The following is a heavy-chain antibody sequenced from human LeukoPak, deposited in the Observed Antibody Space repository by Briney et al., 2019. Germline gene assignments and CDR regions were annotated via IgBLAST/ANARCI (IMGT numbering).Heavy chain of an antibody. CDR2: TYYSGST. CDR1: GGSISSYY. J-gene: IGHJ4*02. V-gene: IGHV4-59*01. CDR3: ARYSLYDYVWGSHRQTFAFDY. D-gene: IGHD3-16*02. Sequence: SETLSLTCTVPGGSISSYYWSWIRQPPGKGLEWIGYTYYSGSTNYNPSLTSRVTMSVDTSKNQFSLKLSSVTAADTAVYYCARYSLYDYVWGSHRQTFAFDYWGQGTLVTVSS.